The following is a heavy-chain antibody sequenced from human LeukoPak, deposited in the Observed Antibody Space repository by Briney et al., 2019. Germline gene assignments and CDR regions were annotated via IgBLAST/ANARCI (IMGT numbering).Heavy chain of an antibody. J-gene: IGHJ4*02. CDR1: GFTFSDYY. D-gene: IGHD3-10*01. CDR3: ARDGRLLWFGEYDY. Sequence: NSGGSLRLSCAASGFTFSDYYMSWIRQAPGKGLEWVSYISSSGSTIYYADSVKGRFTISRDNAKNSLYLQMNSLRAEDTAVYYCARDGRLLWFGEYDYWGQGTLVTVSS. V-gene: IGHV3-11*01. CDR2: ISSSGSTI.